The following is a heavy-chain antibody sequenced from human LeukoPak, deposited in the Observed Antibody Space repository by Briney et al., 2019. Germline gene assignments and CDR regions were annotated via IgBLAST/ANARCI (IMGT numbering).Heavy chain of an antibody. V-gene: IGHV3-21*04. CDR1: GFTFTTST. CDR2: ISGSSDYI. D-gene: IGHD5-24*01. Sequence: GGSLRLSCAASGFTFTTSTMNWVRQAPGKGLEGVSSISGSSDYIYYADSVKGRFTISRDNAKNSMYLQMNSLRAEDTALYYCAREMATIRDAFDIWGQGTMVTVSS. J-gene: IGHJ3*02. CDR3: AREMATIRDAFDI.